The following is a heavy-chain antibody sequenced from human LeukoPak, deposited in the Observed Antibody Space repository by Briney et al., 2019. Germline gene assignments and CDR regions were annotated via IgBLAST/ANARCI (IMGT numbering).Heavy chain of an antibody. CDR1: GFTFSSYG. V-gene: IGHV3-30*02. Sequence: GGSLRLSCAASGFTFSSYGMHWVRQAPGKGLEWVAFIRYDGSNKYYADSVKGRFTISRDNSKNTLYLQMNSLRAEDTAVYYCAKDGVIMTPPYNWFDPWGQGTLVTVSS. CDR3: AKDGVIMTPPYNWFDP. J-gene: IGHJ5*02. CDR2: IRYDGSNK. D-gene: IGHD3-10*01.